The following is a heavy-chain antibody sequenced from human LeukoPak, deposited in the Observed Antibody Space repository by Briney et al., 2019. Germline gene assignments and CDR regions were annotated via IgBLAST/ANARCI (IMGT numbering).Heavy chain of an antibody. CDR3: AGAASMDSGWINWFDP. D-gene: IGHD6-19*01. CDR1: GGSISSYY. J-gene: IGHJ5*02. V-gene: IGHV4-59*01. CDR2: MYYSGSA. Sequence: SETLSLTCTVSGGSISSYYWTWIRQPPGKGLEWIGYMYYSGSANYNPSLKSRVTMSVDTSKNQFSLKLSSVTAADTAVYYCAGAASMDSGWINWFDPWGQGTLVIVSS.